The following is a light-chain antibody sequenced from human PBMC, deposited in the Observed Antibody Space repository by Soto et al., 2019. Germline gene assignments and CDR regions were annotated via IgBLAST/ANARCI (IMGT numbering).Light chain of an antibody. CDR2: AAS. Sequence: DIQMTQSPSSLPASVGDRVTITCRASQGISNYLAWYQQKPGKVPKLLIYAASTLQSGVPSRFSGSGSGTDFTLTISSLQPEDVATYYCQKYNSAPTFGQGTRLEIK. J-gene: IGKJ5*01. V-gene: IGKV1-27*01. CDR3: QKYNSAPT. CDR1: QGISNY.